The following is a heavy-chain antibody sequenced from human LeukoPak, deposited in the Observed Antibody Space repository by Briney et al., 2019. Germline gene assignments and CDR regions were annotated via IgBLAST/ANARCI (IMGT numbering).Heavy chain of an antibody. CDR1: GYSISSAYY. Sequence: SETLSLTCTVSGYSISSAYYWGWIRQPPGKGLEWIGSIYRSGSTYHNTSLKSRVTISVDTSNNQLSLKLSSVTAADTAVYYCARDNTVITGFDYWGQGTLVTVSS. CDR3: ARDNTVITGFDY. D-gene: IGHD4-17*01. J-gene: IGHJ4*02. V-gene: IGHV4-38-2*02. CDR2: IYRSGST.